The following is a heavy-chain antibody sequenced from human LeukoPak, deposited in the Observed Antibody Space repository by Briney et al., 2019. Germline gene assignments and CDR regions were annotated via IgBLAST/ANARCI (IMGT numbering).Heavy chain of an antibody. CDR1: GGSISSYY. V-gene: IGHV4-59*12. CDR3: ARERHYYDSSGYFNWFDP. Sequence: SETLSLTCTVSGGSISSYYWSWIRQPPGKGLEWIGYIYYSGSTNYNPSLKSRVTISVDTSKNQFSLKLSSVTAADTAVYYCARERHYYDSSGYFNWFDPWGQGTLVTVSS. CDR2: IYYSGST. J-gene: IGHJ5*02. D-gene: IGHD3-22*01.